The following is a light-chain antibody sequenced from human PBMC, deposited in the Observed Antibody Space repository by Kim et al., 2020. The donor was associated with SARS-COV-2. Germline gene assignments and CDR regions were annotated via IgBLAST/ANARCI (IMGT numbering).Light chain of an antibody. Sequence: AIRMTQSPSSLSASTGDRVTITCRASQGISSYLAWYQQKPGKAPKLLIYAASTLQSGVPSRFSGSGSGTDFTLTINCLQSEDFATYYCQQYYSYPPTFGQGTKVDIK. J-gene: IGKJ1*01. CDR3: QQYYSYPPT. CDR1: QGISSY. V-gene: IGKV1-8*01. CDR2: AAS.